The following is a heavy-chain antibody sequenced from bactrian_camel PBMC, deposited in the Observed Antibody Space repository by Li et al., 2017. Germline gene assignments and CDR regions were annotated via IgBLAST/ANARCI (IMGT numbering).Heavy chain of an antibody. J-gene: IGHJ6*01. D-gene: IGHD6*01. CDR3: AAGPVVWLVAGKLEGVFGY. CDR1: GYIYVFEGCG. Sequence: HVQLVESGGGSVQAGGSLKLSCKPSGYIYVFEGCGRGWARHVPGKGREGVAAIDTRGSVTIADSVKGRFTITHDDAKNTVYLQMNSLKPEDTAMYYCAAGPVVWLVAGKLEGVFGYWGQGTQVTVS. V-gene: IGHV3S9*01. CDR2: IDTRGSV.